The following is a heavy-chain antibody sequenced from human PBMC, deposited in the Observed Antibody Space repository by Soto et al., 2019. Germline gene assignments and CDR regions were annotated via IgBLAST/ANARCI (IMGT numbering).Heavy chain of an antibody. CDR2: IGGAVDT. CDR3: VRGVLGPGDYYYGMDV. Sequence: PGGSLRLSCTASGFTFNTYYMHWVRQATGKGLEWLSGIGGAVDTYYPGAVNGRFTISRDNARNSLYLQMNSLSAADTAVYYCVRGVLGPGDYYYGMDVWGQGTRVTFSS. J-gene: IGHJ6*02. V-gene: IGHV3-13*01. D-gene: IGHD2-8*02. CDR1: GFTFNTYY.